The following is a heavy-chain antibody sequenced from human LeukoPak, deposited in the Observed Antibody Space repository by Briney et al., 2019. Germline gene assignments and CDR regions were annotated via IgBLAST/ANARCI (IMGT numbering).Heavy chain of an antibody. V-gene: IGHV3-30-3*01. CDR1: GFTFSTYA. J-gene: IGHJ4*02. CDR3: ASWELLSY. CDR2: ISSDENNK. Sequence: QPGRSLRLSCAASGFTFSTYAMHWVRQAPGKGLEWVAVISSDENNKYYADSVKGRFTISRDNSKNTLYLQMNSLRDEDTAVYYCASWELLSYWGQGTLVTVSS. D-gene: IGHD1-26*01.